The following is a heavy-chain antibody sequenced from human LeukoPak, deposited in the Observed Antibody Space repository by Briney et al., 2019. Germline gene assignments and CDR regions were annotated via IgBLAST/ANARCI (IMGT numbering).Heavy chain of an antibody. J-gene: IGHJ4*02. CDR1: GFSFSEYA. CDR3: ANSRLSVYCGGDSCYPFAS. V-gene: IGHV3-30*04. CDR2: ISYDGSNK. D-gene: IGHD2-15*01. Sequence: PGGSLRLSCVVSGFSFSEYAMHWVRQAPGKGLEWVAAISYDGSNKYYGDSVKDRFTISRDNSKNTLYLQMNSLRAEDTAVYYCANSRLSVYCGGDSCYPFASWGQGTLVTVSS.